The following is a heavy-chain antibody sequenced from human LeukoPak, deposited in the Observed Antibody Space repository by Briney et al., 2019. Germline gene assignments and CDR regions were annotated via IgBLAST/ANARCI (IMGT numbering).Heavy chain of an antibody. V-gene: IGHV1-2*02. CDR1: GYTFIGYY. CDR2: INPNSGGT. Sequence: ASVKVSCKASGYTFIGYYMHWVRQAPGQGLEWMGWINPNSGGTNYAQKFQGRVTMTRDTSISTAYMELSRLRSDDTAVYYCASRYSSGWGYYYYGMDVWGQGTTVTVSS. CDR3: ASRYSSGWGYYYYGMDV. J-gene: IGHJ6*02. D-gene: IGHD6-19*01.